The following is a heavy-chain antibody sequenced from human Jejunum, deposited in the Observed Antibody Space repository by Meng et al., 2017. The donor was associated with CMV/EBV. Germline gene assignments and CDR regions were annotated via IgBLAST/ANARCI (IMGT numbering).Heavy chain of an antibody. CDR1: GFTVSTNY. CDR3: AKEGLNAPFDY. CDR2: IYSGGNT. J-gene: IGHJ4*02. Sequence: LGGSGGGLIQPGGSLRLSCAASGFTVSTNYMSWVRQAPGKGLEWVSVIYSGGNTYYADSVKGRFTISRDNSKNTLYLQMNNLRADDTAVYYCAKEGLNAPFDYWGQGTLVTVSS. V-gene: IGHV3-53*01.